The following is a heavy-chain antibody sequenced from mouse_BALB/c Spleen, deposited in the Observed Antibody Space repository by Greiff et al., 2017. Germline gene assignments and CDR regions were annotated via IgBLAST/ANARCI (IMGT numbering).Heavy chain of an antibody. CDR1: GYAFSSSW. CDR3: ARGGLRGYFDV. CDR2: IYPGDGDT. D-gene: IGHD2-4*01. Sequence: VQLQESGPELVKPGASVKISCKASGYAFSSSWMNWVKQRPGQGLEWIGRIYPGDGDTNYNGKFKGKATLTADKSSSTAYMQLSSLTSVDSAVYFCARGGLRGYFDVWGAGTTVTVSS. V-gene: IGHV1-82*01. J-gene: IGHJ1*01.